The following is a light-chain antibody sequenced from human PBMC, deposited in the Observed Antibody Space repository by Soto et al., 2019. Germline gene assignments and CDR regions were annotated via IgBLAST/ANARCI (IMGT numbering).Light chain of an antibody. CDR2: EVS. CDR1: SSDIGAYNY. CDR3: FSFTTDWTHV. Sequence: LTQPASVSGSPGQSITISCTGSSSDIGAYNYVSWFQQYPGKAPKLIISEVSNRPSGVSNRFSGSKFGTAASLTISGLQTEDEADYFCFSFTTDWTHVFGTGTKVTVL. V-gene: IGLV2-14*01. J-gene: IGLJ1*01.